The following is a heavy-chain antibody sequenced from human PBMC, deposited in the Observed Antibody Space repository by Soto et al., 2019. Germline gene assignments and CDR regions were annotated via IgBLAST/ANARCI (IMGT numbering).Heavy chain of an antibody. CDR1: GGTFVRHV. CDR2: INPLSGIP. Sequence: QVQLVQSGAEVKKPESSVKVSCKTSGGTFVRHVISWVRQAPGQGPEWMGKINPLSGIPNYAQKIQDRVTFTAGTDWSTAYMELSSLRSDDTAVYYCATPACAATWCSPSHDLDHWGQGTLVTVSS. D-gene: IGHD2-15*01. J-gene: IGHJ4*02. CDR3: ATPACAATWCSPSHDLDH. V-gene: IGHV1-69*09.